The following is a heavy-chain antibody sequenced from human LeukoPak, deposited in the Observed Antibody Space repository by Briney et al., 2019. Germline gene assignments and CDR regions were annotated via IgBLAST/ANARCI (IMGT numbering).Heavy chain of an antibody. D-gene: IGHD6-13*01. CDR2: IYTSGST. V-gene: IGHV4-61*02. J-gene: IGHJ3*02. CDR1: GGSISSGSYY. Sequence: SETLSLTCTVPGGSISSGSYYWSWIRQPAGKGLEWIGRIYTSGSTNYNPSLKSRVTISVDTSKNQFSLKLSSVTAADTAVYYCARDLAAARGGAFDIWGQGTMVTVSS. CDR3: ARDLAAARGGAFDI.